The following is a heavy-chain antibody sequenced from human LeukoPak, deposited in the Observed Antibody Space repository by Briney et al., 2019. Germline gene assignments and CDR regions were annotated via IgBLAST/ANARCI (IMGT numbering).Heavy chain of an antibody. CDR3: ARGPEDYYGSGSYLKGDAFDI. V-gene: IGHV1-18*01. J-gene: IGHJ3*02. D-gene: IGHD3-10*01. Sequence: ASVKVSCKASGYSFTDYGISWVRQAPGQGLEWMGWMSANNGNTNYAQNLQGRVTMSTDTSTSTAYMELSSLRSEDTAVYYCARGPEDYYGSGSYLKGDAFDIWGQGTMVTVSS. CDR2: MSANNGNT. CDR1: GYSFTDYG.